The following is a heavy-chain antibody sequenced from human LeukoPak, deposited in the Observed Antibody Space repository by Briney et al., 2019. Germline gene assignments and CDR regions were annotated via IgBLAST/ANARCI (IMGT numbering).Heavy chain of an antibody. Sequence: PSETLSLTCTVSGGSISSGGYYWSWIRQHPGKGLEWIGYIYYSGGTYYNPSLKSRVTISVDTSKNQFSLKLSSVTAADTAVYYCARDPEGLFDYWGQGTLVTVSS. CDR3: ARDPEGLFDY. CDR2: IYYSGGT. CDR1: GGSISSGGYY. J-gene: IGHJ4*02. V-gene: IGHV4-31*03.